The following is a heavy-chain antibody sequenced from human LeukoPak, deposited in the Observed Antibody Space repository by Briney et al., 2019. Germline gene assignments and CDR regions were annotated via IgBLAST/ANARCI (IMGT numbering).Heavy chain of an antibody. CDR2: ISYIGTT. D-gene: IGHD4-17*01. CDR3: ARDLVTVTKGFDI. J-gene: IGHJ3*02. Sequence: SETLSPTCAVSGDSFSSHYWTWIRQPPGRGLEWIGYISYIGTTNYNPSLKSRVTISIDTSKNQFSLKLSSVTTTDTAVYYCARDLVTVTKGFDIWALGTMVSVSS. CDR1: GDSFSSHY. V-gene: IGHV4-59*11.